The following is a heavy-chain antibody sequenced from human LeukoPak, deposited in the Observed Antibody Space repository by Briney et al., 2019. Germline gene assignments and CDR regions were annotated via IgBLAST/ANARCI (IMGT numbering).Heavy chain of an antibody. J-gene: IGHJ4*02. CDR2: IYSGGST. D-gene: IGHD1-26*01. CDR3: ASHWELRY. V-gene: IGHV3-53*01. Sequence: PGGSLRLSCAASGFGVSSNYMNWVRQAPGKGLEWVSVIYSGGSTYYADSVKGRFTISRDNSKNTLYLQMNNLRAEDTAVYYCASHWELRYWGQGTLVTVSS. CDR1: GFGVSSNY.